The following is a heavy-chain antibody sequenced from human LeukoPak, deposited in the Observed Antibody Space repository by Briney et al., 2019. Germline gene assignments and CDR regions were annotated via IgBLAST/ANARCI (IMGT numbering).Heavy chain of an antibody. V-gene: IGHV3-15*01. D-gene: IGHD6-13*01. Sequence: GGSLRLSCAASGFTFSSYSMTWVRQAPGKGLEWVGRIKSKSDGGTTDYAAPVKGRFTISRDDSKSTLYLQMNSLKTEDTAVYYCSAVIAAGGLNWFDPWGQGTLVTVSS. CDR3: SAVIAAGGLNWFDP. J-gene: IGHJ5*02. CDR2: IKSKSDGGTT. CDR1: GFTFSSYS.